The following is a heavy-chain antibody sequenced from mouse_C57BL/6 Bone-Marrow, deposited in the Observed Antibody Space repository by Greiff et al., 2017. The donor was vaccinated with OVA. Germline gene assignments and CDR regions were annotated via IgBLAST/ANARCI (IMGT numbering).Heavy chain of an antibody. V-gene: IGHV5-16*01. J-gene: IGHJ2*01. CDR1: GFTFSDYY. CDR2: INYDGSST. CDR3: ARKLLYYFDY. Sequence: EVQLVESEGGLVQPGSSMKLSCTASGFTFSDYYMAWVRQVPEKGLEWVANINYDGSSTYYLDSLKSRFSISRDNAKNILYLQMSSLKSEDTATYYCARKLLYYFDYWGQGTTLTVSS.